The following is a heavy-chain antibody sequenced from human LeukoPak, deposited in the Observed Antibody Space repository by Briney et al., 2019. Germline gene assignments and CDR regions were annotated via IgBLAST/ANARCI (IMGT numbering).Heavy chain of an antibody. CDR1: GGSIGSFY. CDR2: IYYTGST. CDR3: ARGSVLLSMDV. J-gene: IGHJ6*03. V-gene: IGHV4-59*01. D-gene: IGHD3-10*01. Sequence: EPSETLSLTCNVSGGSIGSFYWNWIRQPPGKGLEWIGYIYYTGSTNYNPSLKSRVTISVDTSKNQFSLKVSSVTAADTAVYYCARGSVLLSMDVWGKGTTVTISS.